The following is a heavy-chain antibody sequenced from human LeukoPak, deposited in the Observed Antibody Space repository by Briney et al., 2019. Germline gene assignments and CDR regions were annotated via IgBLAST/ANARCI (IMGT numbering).Heavy chain of an antibody. J-gene: IGHJ3*02. CDR1: GFTFSASP. CDR2: ISYDGSNK. D-gene: IGHD1-26*01. V-gene: IGHV3-30*04. CDR3: ASVSEELLAAFDI. Sequence: GGSLRLSCAASGFTFSASPMHWVRQAPGKGLEWVAVISYDGSNKYYADSVKGRFTISRDNSKNTLYLQMNSLRAEDTAEYYCASVSEELLAAFDIWGQGTMVTVSS.